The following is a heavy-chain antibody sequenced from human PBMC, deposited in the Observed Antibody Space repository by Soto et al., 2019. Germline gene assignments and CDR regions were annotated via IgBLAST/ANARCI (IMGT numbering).Heavy chain of an antibody. CDR2: IYYSGST. J-gene: IGHJ6*02. Sequence: SETLSLTCTVSGGSVSSGSYYWSWIRQPPGKGLEWIGYIYYSGSTNYNPSLKSRVTISVDTSKNQFSLKLSSVTAADTAVYYCARDWGLWFGELSHYYGMDVWGQGTTVTVSS. CDR3: ARDWGLWFGELSHYYGMDV. V-gene: IGHV4-61*01. D-gene: IGHD3-10*01. CDR1: GGSVSSGSYY.